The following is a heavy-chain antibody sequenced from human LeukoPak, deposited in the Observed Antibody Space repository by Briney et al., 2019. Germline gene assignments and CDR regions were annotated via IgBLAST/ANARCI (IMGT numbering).Heavy chain of an antibody. CDR2: IYYSGST. J-gene: IGHJ3*02. CDR3: ASEVLVRGVTDDAFDI. Sequence: PSETLSLTCTVSGGSISSYYWSWIRQPPGKGLEWIGYIYYSGSTYYNPSLKSRVTISVDTSKNQFSLKLNSVTAADTAVYYCASEVLVRGVTDDAFDIWGQGTMVTVSS. V-gene: IGHV4-59*06. CDR1: GGSISSYY. D-gene: IGHD3-10*01.